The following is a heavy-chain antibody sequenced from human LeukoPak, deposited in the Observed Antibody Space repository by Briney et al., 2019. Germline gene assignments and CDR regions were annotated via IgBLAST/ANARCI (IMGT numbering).Heavy chain of an antibody. V-gene: IGHV4-4*07. Sequence: SETLSLTCSVSGGSMSSYYWSWIRQPAGKGLEWIGRIYTTGNTNYNPSLKSRVTISVDTSKNQFSLKLDSVTAADTAVYYCARGIGTINFDYWGQGVLVTVSS. CDR3: ARGIGTINFDY. J-gene: IGHJ4*02. CDR1: GGSMSSYY. D-gene: IGHD1-7*01. CDR2: IYTTGNT.